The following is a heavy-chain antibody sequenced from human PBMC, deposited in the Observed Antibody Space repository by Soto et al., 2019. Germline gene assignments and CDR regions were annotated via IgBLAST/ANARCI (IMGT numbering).Heavy chain of an antibody. CDR2: ISYDGSNK. D-gene: IGHD1-20*01. CDR3: AKSQGYKAPRSYYYGMDV. Sequence: QVQLVESGGGVVQPGRSLRLSCAASGFIFSSYGMHWVRQAPGKGLEWVAVISYDGSNKYYADSVKGRFTISRDNSKNTLYLQMKSLTSEDTAVYYCAKSQGYKAPRSYYYGMDVWGQGNTVNVSS. V-gene: IGHV3-30*18. CDR1: GFIFSSYG. J-gene: IGHJ6*02.